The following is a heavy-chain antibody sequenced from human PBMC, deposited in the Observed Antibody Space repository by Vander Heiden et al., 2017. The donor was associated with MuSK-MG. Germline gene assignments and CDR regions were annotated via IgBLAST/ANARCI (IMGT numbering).Heavy chain of an antibody. J-gene: IGHJ6*03. V-gene: IGHV3-30*02. D-gene: IGHD5-18*01. CDR3: AKFAHNTAMGAMDV. Sequence: QVQRVESGGGVVRPGGFLSLSCAASGFPFSSYGMHWVRQAPGKGLEWVAFIRYDGSNKYSADAVKGRFTISRDNSKNTLYRQMKRMRAEATAVYYCAKFAHNTAMGAMDVWGKGTTVTVSS. CDR2: IRYDGSNK. CDR1: GFPFSSYG.